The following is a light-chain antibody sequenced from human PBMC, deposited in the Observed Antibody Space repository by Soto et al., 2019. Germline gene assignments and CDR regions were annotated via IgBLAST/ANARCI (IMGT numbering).Light chain of an antibody. V-gene: IGLV2-14*03. CDR1: SSDVGGYNY. CDR3: ISYTSSSPYV. Sequence: QSVLTQPASVSGSPGQSITISCTGTSSDVGGYNYVSWYQHHPGKAPKLIIFDVSNRPSGISNRFSGSKSGNTASLTISGLQAEDEAYYYCISYTSSSPYVFGPGTKLTVL. CDR2: DVS. J-gene: IGLJ1*01.